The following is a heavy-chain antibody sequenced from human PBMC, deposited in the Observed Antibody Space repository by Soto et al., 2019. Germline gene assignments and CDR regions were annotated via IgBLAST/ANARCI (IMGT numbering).Heavy chain of an antibody. V-gene: IGHV3-21*01. CDR2: ISSSSSYI. Sequence: EVQLVESGGGLVKPGGSLRLSCAASGFTFSSYSMNWVRQAPGKGLEWVSSISSSSSYIYYADSVKGRFTISRDNAKNSLYLQMNSLRAEDTAVYYCARGQLGDNWFDPWGQGTLVTVSS. J-gene: IGHJ5*02. CDR3: ARGQLGDNWFDP. CDR1: GFTFSSYS. D-gene: IGHD6-6*01.